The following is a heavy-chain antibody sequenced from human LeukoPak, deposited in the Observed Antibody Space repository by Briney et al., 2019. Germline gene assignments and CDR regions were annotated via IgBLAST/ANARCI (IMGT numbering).Heavy chain of an antibody. J-gene: IGHJ4*02. CDR1: GYSISSGYY. D-gene: IGHD5-12*01. CDR3: ARLVVATPVGRDY. V-gene: IGHV4-38-2*02. CDR2: IYHSGST. Sequence: SETLSLTCTVSGYSISSGYYWGWIRQPPGKGLEWIGSIYHSGSTYYNPSLKSRVTISVDTSKNQFSLKLSSVTAADTAVYYCARLVVATPVGRDYWGQGTLVTVSS.